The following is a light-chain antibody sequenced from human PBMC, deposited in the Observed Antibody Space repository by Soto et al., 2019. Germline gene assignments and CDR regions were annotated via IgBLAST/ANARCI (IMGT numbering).Light chain of an antibody. CDR2: GAS. J-gene: IGKJ2*01. CDR3: QQYNNWPYT. Sequence: EIVMTQSPATLSVSPGERATLSCRASQSVSSNLAWYQQKPGQAPRLLIYGASTRATGIPARFSGSGFGTDFTLTISSLQSEDFAVYYCQQYNNWPYTFGQGTKLEIK. CDR1: QSVSSN. V-gene: IGKV3D-15*01.